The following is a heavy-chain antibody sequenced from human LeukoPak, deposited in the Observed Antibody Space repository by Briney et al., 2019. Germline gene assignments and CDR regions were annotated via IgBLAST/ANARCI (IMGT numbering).Heavy chain of an antibody. J-gene: IGHJ5*02. CDR1: GFTFSDYY. Sequence: PGGSLRLSCAASGFTFSDYYMSWIRQAPGKGLEWVSYISSSGSTIYCADSVKGRFTISRDNAKNSLYLQMNSLRAEDTAVYYCARGEAGTTFSWFDPWGQGTLVTVSS. CDR3: ARGEAGTTFSWFDP. CDR2: ISSSGSTI. V-gene: IGHV3-11*01. D-gene: IGHD1-7*01.